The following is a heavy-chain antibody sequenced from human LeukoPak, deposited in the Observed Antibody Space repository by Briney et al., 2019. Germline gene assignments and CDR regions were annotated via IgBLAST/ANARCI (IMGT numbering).Heavy chain of an antibody. Sequence: GGSLRLSCAASGFTFSSYAMHWVRQAPRKGLEWGAVISYDGSNKYYTDSVKGRFTISRDNSKNKLYLQMNSLRAEDTAVYYCAESSSYYDSRGYYSPDYFDYWGQGTLVSVSS. CDR2: ISYDGSNK. J-gene: IGHJ4*02. CDR3: AESSSYYDSRGYYSPDYFDY. CDR1: GFTFSSYA. V-gene: IGHV3-30*18. D-gene: IGHD3-22*01.